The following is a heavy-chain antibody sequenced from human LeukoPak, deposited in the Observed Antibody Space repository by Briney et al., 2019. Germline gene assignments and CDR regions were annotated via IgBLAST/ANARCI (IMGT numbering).Heavy chain of an antibody. V-gene: IGHV3-73*01. Sequence: PGGSLRLSCAASGFTFSGSAMHWVRQASGKGLEWVGRIRSKANSYATAYAASVKGRFTISRDDSKNTAYLQMNSLKTEDTAVYYCARVDFPLIAVAGTKHNWFDSWGRGTLVTVSS. J-gene: IGHJ5*01. CDR1: GFTFSGSA. D-gene: IGHD6-19*01. CDR2: IRSKANSYAT. CDR3: ARVDFPLIAVAGTKHNWFDS.